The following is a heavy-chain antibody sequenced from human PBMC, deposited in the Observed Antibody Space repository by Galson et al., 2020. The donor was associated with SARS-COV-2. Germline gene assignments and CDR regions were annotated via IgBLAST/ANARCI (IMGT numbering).Heavy chain of an antibody. CDR1: GGSISSDGYS. Sequence: SETLFLTCAVSGGSISSDGYSWSWLRQPPGKGLEWIGYVYNSGMTFYNPSLRSRFTISVDTSKNQFSLKVSSVTAADTAVYYCARRTVTSGGLDSWGQGTLVTVSS. V-gene: IGHV4-30-4*07. D-gene: IGHD4-17*01. J-gene: IGHJ4*02. CDR2: VYNSGMT. CDR3: ARRTVTSGGLDS.